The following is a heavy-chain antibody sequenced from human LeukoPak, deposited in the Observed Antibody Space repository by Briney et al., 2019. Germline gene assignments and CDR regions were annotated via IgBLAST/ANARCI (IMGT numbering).Heavy chain of an antibody. J-gene: IGHJ5*02. CDR2: INPNSGGT. CDR1: GYSFTSFG. CDR3: ARGMSPRLNWFDP. Sequence: GASVKVSCKASGYSFTSFGMNWVRQAPGQGLEWMGWINPNSGGTNYAQKFQGRVTMTRDTSISTAYMELSRLRSDDTAVYYCARGMSPRLNWFDPWGQGTLVTVSS. V-gene: IGHV1-2*02.